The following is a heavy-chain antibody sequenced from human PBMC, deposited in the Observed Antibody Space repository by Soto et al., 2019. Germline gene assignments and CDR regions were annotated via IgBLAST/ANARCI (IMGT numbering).Heavy chain of an antibody. CDR2: IYYSGST. V-gene: IGHV4-30-4*01. D-gene: IGHD4-17*01. CDR3: ASWRGVTTSFDY. Sequence: SETLSLTCTVSGGSISSGDYYWSWIRQPPGKGLEWIGYIYYSGSTYYNPSLKSRVTISVDTSKNQFSLKLSSVTAADTAVYYCASWRGVTTSFDYWRQGTLATVSS. CDR1: GGSISSGDYY. J-gene: IGHJ4*02.